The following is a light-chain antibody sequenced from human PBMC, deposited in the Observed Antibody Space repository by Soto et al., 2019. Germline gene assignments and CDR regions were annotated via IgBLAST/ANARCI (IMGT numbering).Light chain of an antibody. CDR2: EVS. CDR1: SSDVGAYKF. V-gene: IGLV2-14*01. J-gene: IGLJ3*02. Sequence: QSVLTQPASVSGSPGQSITIFCSGTSSDVGAYKFVSWYRHHPGKAPQVMIYEVSNRPSGVSNRFSGSKSGNTASLTISGLQPEDEGDYYCSSYTSTSTPWVFGGGTK. CDR3: SSYTSTSTPWV.